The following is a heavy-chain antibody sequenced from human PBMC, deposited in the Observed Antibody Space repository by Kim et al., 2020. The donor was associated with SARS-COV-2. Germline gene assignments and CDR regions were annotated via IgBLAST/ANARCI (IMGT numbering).Heavy chain of an antibody. CDR1: GDTLTELS. J-gene: IGHJ3*02. V-gene: IGHV1-24*01. Sequence: ASVKVSCKVSGDTLTELSMHWVRQGPGKGLEWMGGFDHEDGEPIYAQKFQGRVTMTEDTSTDTAYMELSSLRTEDTAVYFCARALFMQGIDEFDIWGQGTMVIVSS. CDR3: ARALFMQGIDEFDI. CDR2: FDHEDGEP. D-gene: IGHD3-16*01.